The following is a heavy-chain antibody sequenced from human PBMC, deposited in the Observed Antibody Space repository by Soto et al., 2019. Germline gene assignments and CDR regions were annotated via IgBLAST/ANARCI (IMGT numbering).Heavy chain of an antibody. CDR2: IYYSGST. CDR1: GGSISSSSYY. CDR3: ARLGGYYYDSSGERNWYFDL. J-gene: IGHJ2*01. V-gene: IGHV4-39*01. Sequence: PSETLSLTCTVSGGSISSSSYYWGWIRQPPGKGLEWIGSIYYSGSTYYNPSLKSRVTISVDTSKNQFSLKLSSVTAADTAAYYCARLGGYYYDSSGERNWYFDLWGRGTLVTVPS. D-gene: IGHD3-22*01.